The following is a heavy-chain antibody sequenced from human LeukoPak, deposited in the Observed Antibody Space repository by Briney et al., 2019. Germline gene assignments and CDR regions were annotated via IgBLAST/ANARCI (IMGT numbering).Heavy chain of an antibody. CDR1: GGSISSYY. CDR3: ARVVDFWSGYDAFDI. J-gene: IGHJ3*02. Sequence: NPSETLSLTCTVSGGSISSYYWSWIRQPPGKGLEWSGYIYYSGSTNYNPSLKSRVTISVDTSKNQFSLKLSSVTAADTAVYYCARVVDFWSGYDAFDIWGQGTMVTVSS. D-gene: IGHD3-3*01. V-gene: IGHV4-59*01. CDR2: IYYSGST.